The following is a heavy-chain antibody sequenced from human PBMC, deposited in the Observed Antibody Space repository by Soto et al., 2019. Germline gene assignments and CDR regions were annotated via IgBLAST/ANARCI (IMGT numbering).Heavy chain of an antibody. V-gene: IGHV3-9*01. J-gene: IGHJ3*01. CDR1: GFTFDDYA. Sequence: EMQLVESGGGLVQPGRSLRLSCAASGFTFDDYAMHWVRQVPGKGLEWVSGISWNSEVKLYADTTKGRFTISRDIADNSVFLQIDSLGVEDTAFYYCVKDRRFLEAWLAFDVWGQGPLVTVSS. CDR2: ISWNSEVK. D-gene: IGHD3-3*01. CDR3: VKDRRFLEAWLAFDV.